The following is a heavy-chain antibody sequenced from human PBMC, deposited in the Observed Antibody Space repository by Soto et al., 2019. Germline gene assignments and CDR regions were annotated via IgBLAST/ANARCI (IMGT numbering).Heavy chain of an antibody. V-gene: IGHV3-30-3*01. CDR1: GFTFSSYA. D-gene: IGHD6-13*01. J-gene: IGHJ4*02. CDR2: ISYDGSNK. CDR3: PSPTLYSG. Sequence: GGSLRLSCAASGFTFSSYAMHWVRQAPGKGLEWVAVISYDGSNKYYADSVKGRFTISRDNSKNTLYLQMNSLRAEDTAVYYCPSPTLYSGWGQGTLVTVSS.